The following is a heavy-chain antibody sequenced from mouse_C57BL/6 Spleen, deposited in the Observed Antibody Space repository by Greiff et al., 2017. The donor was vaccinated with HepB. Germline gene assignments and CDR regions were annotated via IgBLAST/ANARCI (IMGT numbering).Heavy chain of an antibody. V-gene: IGHV6-3*01. CDR3: TGYYYGSSHWYFDV. D-gene: IGHD1-1*01. Sequence: EVKLMESGGGLVQPGGSMKLSCVASGFTFSNYWMNWVRQSPEKGLEWVAQIRLKSDNYATHYAESVKGRFTITRDESKSSVYLQMNNLRAEDTGIYYCTGYYYGSSHWYFDVWGTGTTVTVSS. CDR2: IRLKSDNYAT. J-gene: IGHJ1*03. CDR1: GFTFSNYW.